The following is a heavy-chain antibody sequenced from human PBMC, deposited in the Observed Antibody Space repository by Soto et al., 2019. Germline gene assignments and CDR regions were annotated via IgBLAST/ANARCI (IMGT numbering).Heavy chain of an antibody. Sequence: PSETLSLTCTVSGGSISSYYWSWIRQPPGKGLEWIGYIYYSGSTNYNPSLKSRVTISVDTSKNQFSLKLSSVTAADTAVYYCARHSIFGVVMTWFDPWGQGTLVTVS. CDR3: ARHSIFGVVMTWFDP. CDR2: IYYSGST. J-gene: IGHJ5*02. CDR1: GGSISSYY. V-gene: IGHV4-59*08. D-gene: IGHD3-3*01.